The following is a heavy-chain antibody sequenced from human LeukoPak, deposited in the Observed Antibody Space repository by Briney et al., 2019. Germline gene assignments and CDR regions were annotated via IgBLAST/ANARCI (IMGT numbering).Heavy chain of an antibody. J-gene: IGHJ5*02. Sequence: SQTLSLTCAISGYSVSSNIAAWNWIRQSPSRGLEWLGRTYYRSKWYTDYALSVKSRITIDPDTSKTQFSLQLNSVTAEDTAVYYCARDQMGFDPWGDGILVTVSS. CDR1: GYSVSSNIAA. CDR2: TYYRSKWYT. CDR3: ARDQMGFDP. V-gene: IGHV6-1*01.